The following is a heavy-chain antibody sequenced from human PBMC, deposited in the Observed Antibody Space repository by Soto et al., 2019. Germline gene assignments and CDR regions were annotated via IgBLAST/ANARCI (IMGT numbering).Heavy chain of an antibody. J-gene: IGHJ5*02. CDR1: GGSISSGGYY. Sequence: PSETLSLTCTVSGGSISSGGYYWSWIRQHPGKGLEWIGNIYYSGSTNYNPSLKSRVTISVDTSKNQFSLTLNSGTAADTAVYYCARHSYGPMYNWFDPWGQGTLVTVSS. CDR3: ARHSYGPMYNWFDP. CDR2: IYYSGST. V-gene: IGHV4-61*08. D-gene: IGHD5-18*01.